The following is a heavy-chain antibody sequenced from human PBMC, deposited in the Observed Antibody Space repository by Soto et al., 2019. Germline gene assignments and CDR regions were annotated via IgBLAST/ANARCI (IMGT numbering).Heavy chain of an antibody. V-gene: IGHV4-59*01. J-gene: IGHJ4*02. CDR1: GGSISNYY. CDR3: ARDHPHSYGVYYFDY. Sequence: PSETLSLTCTVSGGSISNYYWNWIRQSPGEGLEWIGYIYSSGSTHYNPSLQNRVTISIDTSKNQVSLKVNSVTAADTAVYYCARDHPHSYGVYYFDYWGQGTTVTVSS. D-gene: IGHD5-18*01. CDR2: IYSSGST.